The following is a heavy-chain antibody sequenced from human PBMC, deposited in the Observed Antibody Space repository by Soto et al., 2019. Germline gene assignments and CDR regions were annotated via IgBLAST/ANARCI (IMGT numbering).Heavy chain of an antibody. J-gene: IGHJ5*02. V-gene: IGHV3-23*01. CDR3: AKGGPTFLNWFGP. Sequence: LRLSCAASGFTFSSYSMNWVRQAPGKGLEWISVISNSGHSAYYADSVKGRFTISRGNSKNTLYLQIKSLRAEDTAAYYCAKGGPTFLNWFGPWGQGTLVTVSS. CDR1: GFTFSSYS. CDR2: ISNSGHSA. D-gene: IGHD5-12*01.